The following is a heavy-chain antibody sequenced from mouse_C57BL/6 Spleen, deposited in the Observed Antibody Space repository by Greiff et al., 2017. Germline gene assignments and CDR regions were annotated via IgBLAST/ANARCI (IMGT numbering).Heavy chain of an antibody. V-gene: IGHV1-5*01. D-gene: IGHD1-1*01. CDR3: TRDYGSGYDYFDY. CDR1: GYTFTSYW. J-gene: IGHJ2*01. Sequence: EVQLQQSGTVLARPGASVKMSCKTSGYTFTSYWMHWVKQRPGQGLEWIGAIYPGNSDTSYNQKFKGKAKLTAVTAASTAYMELSSLTNEDSAVYVCTRDYGSGYDYFDYWGQGTTLTVSS. CDR2: IYPGNSDT.